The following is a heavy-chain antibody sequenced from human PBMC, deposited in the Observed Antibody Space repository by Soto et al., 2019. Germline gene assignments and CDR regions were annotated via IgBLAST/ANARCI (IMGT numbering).Heavy chain of an antibody. CDR1: GGSISSSSYY. CDR3: ASGSGSFGEDY. J-gene: IGHJ4*02. V-gene: IGHV4-39*01. D-gene: IGHD3-16*01. Sequence: QLQLQESGPGLVKPSETLSLTCTVSGGSISSSSYYWGWIRQPPGKGLEWIGSIYYSGSTYYNPSLKSRVTISVDTSKNQCALKRSSVTAADTAVDYCASGSGSFGEDYWGQGTLVTVSS. CDR2: IYYSGST.